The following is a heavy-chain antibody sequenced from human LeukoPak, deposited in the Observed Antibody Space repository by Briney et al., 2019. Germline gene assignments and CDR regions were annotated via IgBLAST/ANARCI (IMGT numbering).Heavy chain of an antibody. CDR2: IRYDGNDK. V-gene: IGHV3-30*02. CDR1: GFTFSSYG. CDR3: AKDLMRDRWFGES. Sequence: GGSLRLSCAASGFTFSSYGMHWVRQAPGKGLEWVAFIRYDGNDKFYRNSVKGRFTISRDTSRNTLYLQMNSLRPEDTAVYYCAKDLMRDRWFGESWGQGTLVTVSS. D-gene: IGHD3-10*01. J-gene: IGHJ5*02.